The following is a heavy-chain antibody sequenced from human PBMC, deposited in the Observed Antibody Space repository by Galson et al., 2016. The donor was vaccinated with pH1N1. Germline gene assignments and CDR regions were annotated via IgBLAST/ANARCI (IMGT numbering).Heavy chain of an antibody. CDR2: ILYDGTNE. D-gene: IGHD5-12*01. J-gene: IGHJ4*02. Sequence: SLRLSCAASGFTLTSYAMHWVRQAPGKGLEWVAVILYDGTNEYYADSVKGRFTISRDKTQSTVYLQMNSLRTEDTAGYYCARDSEYSGHEGFHWAQGTLVIVSS. CDR1: GFTLTSYA. CDR3: ARDSEYSGHEGFH. V-gene: IGHV3-30*04.